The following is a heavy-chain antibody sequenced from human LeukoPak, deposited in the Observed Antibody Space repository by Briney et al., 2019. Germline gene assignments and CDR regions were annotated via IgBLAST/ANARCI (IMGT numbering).Heavy chain of an antibody. CDR2: IYTSGST. J-gene: IGHJ4*02. CDR1: GGSISSGSYY. CDR3: ARDRGYYYDSSGYWAFDY. D-gene: IGHD3-22*01. V-gene: IGHV4-61*02. Sequence: PSETLSLTCTVSGGSISSGSYYWSWIRQPAGKGLEWIGRIYTSGSTNYNPSLKSRVTISVDTSKNQFSLKLSSVTAADTAVYYCARDRGYYYDSSGYWAFDYWGQGTLVTVSS.